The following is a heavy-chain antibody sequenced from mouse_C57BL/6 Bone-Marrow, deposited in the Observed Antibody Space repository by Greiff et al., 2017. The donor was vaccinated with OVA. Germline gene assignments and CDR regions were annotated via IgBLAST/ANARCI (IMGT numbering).Heavy chain of an antibody. Sequence: QVQLQQSGAELVKPGASVKLSCKASGYTFTSYWMHWVKQRPGQGLEWIGMIHPNSGSTNYNEKFKSKATLTVDKSSSTAYMQLSSLTSEDSAVYYCARRTAQAFYWYFDVWGTGTTVTVSS. V-gene: IGHV1-64*01. J-gene: IGHJ1*03. CDR2: IHPNSGST. D-gene: IGHD3-2*02. CDR1: GYTFTSYW. CDR3: ARRTAQAFYWYFDV.